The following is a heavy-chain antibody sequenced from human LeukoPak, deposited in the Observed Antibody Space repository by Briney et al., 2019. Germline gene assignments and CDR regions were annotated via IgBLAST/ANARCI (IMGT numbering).Heavy chain of an antibody. V-gene: IGHV1-24*01. CDR1: GYTLTELS. CDR3: ATESPGYSSSWYRSDLDF. J-gene: IGHJ4*02. D-gene: IGHD6-13*01. Sequence: ASAKVSCKVSGYTLTELSMHWVRQAPGKGLEWMGGFDPEDGETIYAQKFQGRVTMTEDTSTDTAYMELSSLRSEDTAVYYCATESPGYSSSWYRSDLDFWGQGTLVTVSS. CDR2: FDPEDGET.